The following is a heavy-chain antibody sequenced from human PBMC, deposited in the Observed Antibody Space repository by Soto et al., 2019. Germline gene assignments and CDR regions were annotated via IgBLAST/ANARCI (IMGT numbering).Heavy chain of an antibody. V-gene: IGHV4-59*01. Sequence: SETLSLTCTVSGASTRGYYWSWIRQSPGKGLEWIGYMYYNGSPSYNPSLKSRVTISIDTSKNQFFLKLNSVTAADTAIYYCAGRRDWLFFDFWGQGALVTVSS. D-gene: IGHD3-9*01. J-gene: IGHJ4*02. CDR2: MYYNGSP. CDR3: AGRRDWLFFDF. CDR1: GASTRGYY.